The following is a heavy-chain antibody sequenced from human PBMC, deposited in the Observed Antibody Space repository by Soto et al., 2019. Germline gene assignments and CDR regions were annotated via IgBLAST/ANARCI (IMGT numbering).Heavy chain of an antibody. CDR1: GFTFSSYA. CDR3: AKGSPSARHAEYFQH. Sequence: PGGSLRLSYAASGFTFSSYAMSWVRQAPGKGLEWVSAISGSGGSTYYADSVKGRFTISRDNSKNTLYLQMNSLRAEDTAVYYCAKGSPSARHAEYFQHWGQGTLVTVSS. V-gene: IGHV3-23*01. D-gene: IGHD1-26*01. CDR2: ISGSGGST. J-gene: IGHJ1*01.